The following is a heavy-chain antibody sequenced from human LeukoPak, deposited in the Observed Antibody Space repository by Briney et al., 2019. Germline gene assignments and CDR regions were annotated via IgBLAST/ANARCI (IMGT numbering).Heavy chain of an antibody. V-gene: IGHV6-1*01. Sequence: SQTLSLTCAISGDSFSSNSADWNWLRQSPSRGLEWLGRTYYRSKSYNDSAVSVKSLITINPDTSKNQFSLQLNSVAPEDTAVYYRARSMSAGTRGWFDPWGQGTLVTVSS. CDR1: GDSFSSNSAD. J-gene: IGHJ5*02. CDR2: TYYRSKSYN. CDR3: ARSMSAGTRGWFDP. D-gene: IGHD6-13*01.